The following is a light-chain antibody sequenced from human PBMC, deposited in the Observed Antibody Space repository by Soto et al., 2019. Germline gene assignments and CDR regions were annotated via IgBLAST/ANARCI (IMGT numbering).Light chain of an antibody. CDR1: SSNIERNS. V-gene: IGLV1-47*01. Sequence: QSVLTQSPSASATPGQRATISCSGSSSNIERNSVYWYQQLPGTAPKLLIYKSNQRPSGISDRFSGSKSGTSASLAISELRSEDEADYYCAAWDDSLSGVVFGGGTKLTVL. J-gene: IGLJ2*01. CDR2: KSN. CDR3: AAWDDSLSGVV.